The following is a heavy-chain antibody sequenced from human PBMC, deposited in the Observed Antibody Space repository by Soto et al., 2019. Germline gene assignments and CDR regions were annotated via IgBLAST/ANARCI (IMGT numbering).Heavy chain of an antibody. CDR3: ETEHDALTSKFDY. Sequence: GGSLRLSCAASGFTFTRYSMNWVRQAPGKGLEWVSSISSTTNYIYYGDSMKGRFTISRDNAKNSLYLEMNSLRAEDTAVYYWETEHDALTSKFDYWGQGTLVTVSS. CDR2: ISSTTNYI. D-gene: IGHD1-1*01. CDR1: GFTFTRYS. V-gene: IGHV3-21*06. J-gene: IGHJ4*02.